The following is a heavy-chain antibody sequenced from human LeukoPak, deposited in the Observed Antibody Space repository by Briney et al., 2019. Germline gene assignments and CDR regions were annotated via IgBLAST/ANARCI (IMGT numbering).Heavy chain of an antibody. Sequence: SVKVSCKASGGTFSSYAISWVRQAPGQGLEWMGGIIPIFGTANYAQEFQGRVTITADESTSTAYMELSSLRSEDTAVYYCASSTGPYYYYYGMDVWGQGTTVTVSS. CDR1: GGTFSSYA. CDR2: IIPIFGTA. V-gene: IGHV1-69*13. J-gene: IGHJ6*02. CDR3: ASSTGPYYYYYGMDV.